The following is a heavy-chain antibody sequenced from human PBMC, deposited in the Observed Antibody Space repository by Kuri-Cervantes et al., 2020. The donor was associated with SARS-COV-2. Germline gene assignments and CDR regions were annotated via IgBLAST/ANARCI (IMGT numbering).Heavy chain of an antibody. D-gene: IGHD3-22*01. CDR1: RFTFSDYY. Sequence: GESLKISCAASRFTFSDYYMSWIRQAPGKGLEWVSYISSSGSTIYYADSVKGRFTISRDNAKNSLYLQMNSLRAEDTAVYYCARDLLNYYDSSGYGYWGQGTLVTVSS. J-gene: IGHJ4*02. V-gene: IGHV3-11*01. CDR2: ISSSGSTI. CDR3: ARDLLNYYDSSGYGY.